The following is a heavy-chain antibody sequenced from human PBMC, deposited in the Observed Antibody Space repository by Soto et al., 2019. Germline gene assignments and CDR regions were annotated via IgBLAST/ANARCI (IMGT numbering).Heavy chain of an antibody. CDR3: ARGMAAAGRTLFDY. CDR1: GGSFIGYY. J-gene: IGHJ4*02. D-gene: IGHD6-13*01. CDR2: INHSGST. V-gene: IGHV4-34*01. Sequence: SETLSLTCAFYGGSFIGYYWSWIRQPPGKGLEWIGEINHSGSTNYNPSLKSRVTISVDTSKNQFSLKLSSVTAADTAVYYCARGMAAAGRTLFDYWGQGTLVTVSS.